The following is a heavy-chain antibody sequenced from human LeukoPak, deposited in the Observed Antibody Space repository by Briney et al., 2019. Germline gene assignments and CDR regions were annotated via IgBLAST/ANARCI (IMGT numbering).Heavy chain of an antibody. J-gene: IGHJ4*02. V-gene: IGHV3-7*01. CDR1: GFTFSNYW. CDR3: ATGLEESNIDY. CDR2: IKEDGNKK. D-gene: IGHD2/OR15-2a*01. Sequence: GGSLRLSCAASGFTFSNYWMSWVRQAPGKGLEWVANIKEDGNKKYYVDSVKGRFTISRDNAKNSVLLEINSLRGEDTAVYYCATGLEESNIDYWGQGPLVTVSS.